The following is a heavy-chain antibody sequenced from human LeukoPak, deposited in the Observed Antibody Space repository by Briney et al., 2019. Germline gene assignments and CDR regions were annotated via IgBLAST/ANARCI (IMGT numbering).Heavy chain of an antibody. CDR2: ISSSGSTI. CDR3: ARDGCSSTSCCEYAFDI. V-gene: IGHV3-48*03. D-gene: IGHD2-2*01. Sequence: PGGSLRLSCAASGFTFSSYEMNWVRQAPGKGLEWVSYISSSGSTIYYADSVKGRFTISRDNAKNSLYLQMNSLRAEDTAVYYCARDGCSSTSCCEYAFDIWGQGTMVTVSS. CDR1: GFTFSSYE. J-gene: IGHJ3*02.